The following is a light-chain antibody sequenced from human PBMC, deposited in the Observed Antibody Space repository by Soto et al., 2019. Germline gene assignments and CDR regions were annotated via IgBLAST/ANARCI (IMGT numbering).Light chain of an antibody. CDR2: AAS. V-gene: IGKV1-27*01. Sequence: DIQMTQSPSSLSASVGDRVTITCRASQDISNYLAWYQQKPGEVPKLLIYAASTLQKGVQSRFSGGGSGTLFTLTISSLQPDDGATYYCQKYNSAPKTFGRGTRLEIK. CDR3: QKYNSAPKT. J-gene: IGKJ2*01. CDR1: QDISNY.